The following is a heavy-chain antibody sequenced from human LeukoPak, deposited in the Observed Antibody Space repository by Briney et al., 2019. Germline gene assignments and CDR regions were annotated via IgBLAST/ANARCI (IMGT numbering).Heavy chain of an antibody. V-gene: IGHV3-9*01. CDR1: GFTFDDYA. CDR3: AKDQGLGVAALDY. D-gene: IGHD6-6*01. Sequence: PGGSLRLSCAASGFTFDDYAMHWVRQAPGKGLEWVSGISWNSGSIGYADSVKGRFTISRDNAKNSLYLQMNSLRAEDTALYYCAKDQGLGVAALDYWGQGTLVTVSS. J-gene: IGHJ4*02. CDR2: ISWNSGSI.